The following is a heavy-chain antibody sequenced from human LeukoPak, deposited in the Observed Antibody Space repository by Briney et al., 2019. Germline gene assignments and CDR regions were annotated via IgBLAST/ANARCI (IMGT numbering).Heavy chain of an antibody. CDR2: ISASGGST. V-gene: IGHV3-23*01. CDR1: GLTFITYA. CDR3: ARDPQEGKNYYFDY. Sequence: GGSLRLSCAASGLTFITYAMSWVRQAPGKGLEWVSGISASGGSTYYADSVKGRFTISRDISKNTLYLQMNSLRAEDTAVYYCARDPQEGKNYYFDYWGQGTLVTVSS. D-gene: IGHD4-23*01. J-gene: IGHJ4*02.